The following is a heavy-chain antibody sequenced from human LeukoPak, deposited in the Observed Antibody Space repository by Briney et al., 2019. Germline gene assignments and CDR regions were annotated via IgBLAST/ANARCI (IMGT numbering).Heavy chain of an antibody. CDR3: ARELRYFDWPYYFDY. CDR1: GGSISSHY. V-gene: IGHV4-59*11. D-gene: IGHD3-9*01. Sequence: SETLSLTCTVSGGSISSHYWSWIRQPPGKGLEWIGYIYYSGSTNYNPSLKSRVTISVDPSKNQFSLKLSSVTAADTAVYYCARELRYFDWPYYFDYWGQGTLVTVSS. J-gene: IGHJ4*02. CDR2: IYYSGST.